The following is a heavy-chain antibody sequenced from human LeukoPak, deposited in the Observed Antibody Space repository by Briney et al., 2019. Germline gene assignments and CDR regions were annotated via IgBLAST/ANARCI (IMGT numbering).Heavy chain of an antibody. CDR3: SRGGYNYALDF. V-gene: IGHV3-7*04. Sequence: GGSLRLSCAASGFTFSNYWMRWVRQAPGKGLEWVANIKQDGSEKYYVDSVKGRFTISRDNAKDSVYLQMNSLRVEDTAVYYCSRGGYNYALDFWGQGTLVTVSS. D-gene: IGHD5-18*01. J-gene: IGHJ4*02. CDR1: GFTFSNYW. CDR2: IKQDGSEK.